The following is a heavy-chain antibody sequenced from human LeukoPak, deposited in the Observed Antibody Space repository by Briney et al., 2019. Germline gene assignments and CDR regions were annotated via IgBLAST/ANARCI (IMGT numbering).Heavy chain of an antibody. CDR3: ARPLRGSGGLLHEY. J-gene: IGHJ4*02. D-gene: IGHD2-15*01. CDR2: ISSSGSTI. Sequence: GGSLRLSCAASGFTFSSYEMNWVRQAPGKGLEWVSYISSSGSTIYYADSVKGRFTISRDNAKNSLYLQMNSLRDEDTAVYYCARPLRGSGGLLHEYWGQGTLVTVSS. CDR1: GFTFSSYE. V-gene: IGHV3-48*03.